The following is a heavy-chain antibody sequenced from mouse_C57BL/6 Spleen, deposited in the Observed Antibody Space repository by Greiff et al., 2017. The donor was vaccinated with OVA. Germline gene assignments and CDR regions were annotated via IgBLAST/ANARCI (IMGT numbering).Heavy chain of an antibody. V-gene: IGHV1-85*01. D-gene: IGHD2-3*01. CDR2: IYPRDGST. CDR1: GYTFTSYD. CDR3: GREGVYDGNPVAY. J-gene: IGHJ3*01. Sequence: VQLQQSGPELVKPGASVKLSCKASGYTFTSYDINWVKQRPGQGLEWIGWIYPRDGSTKYNEKFKGKATLTVDTSSSTAYQELHSLAFGESAVYFCGREGVYDGNPVAYRGQGTLVTVSA.